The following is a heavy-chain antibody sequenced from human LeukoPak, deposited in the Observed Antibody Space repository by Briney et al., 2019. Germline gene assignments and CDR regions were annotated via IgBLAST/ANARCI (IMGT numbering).Heavy chain of an antibody. Sequence: GASVKVSCKSSGYTFTSYPMNWVRQAPGQGLEWMGWINTDTGDPTYAQGFTGQFVFSLDTSVSTAYLQITSLKAEDTAVYYCARAGLTGSKVAFDVWGQGTMVTVSS. V-gene: IGHV7-4-1*02. J-gene: IGHJ3*01. CDR1: GYTFTSYP. D-gene: IGHD1-20*01. CDR2: INTDTGDP. CDR3: ARAGLTGSKVAFDV.